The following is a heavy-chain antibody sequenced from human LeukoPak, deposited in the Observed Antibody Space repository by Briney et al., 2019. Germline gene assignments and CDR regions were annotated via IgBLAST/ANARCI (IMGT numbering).Heavy chain of an antibody. D-gene: IGHD1-26*01. CDR1: GGSISSHY. CDR2: IYYSGST. V-gene: IGHV4-59*11. Sequence: KTSETLSLTCTVSGGSISSHYWSWIRQPPGKGLEWVGYIYYSGSTNYNPSLKSRVTVSVDTSKNQFSLKLSSVTAADTAVYYCARVGGSYEIRRFAPWGQGTLVTVSS. J-gene: IGHJ5*02. CDR3: ARVGGSYEIRRFAP.